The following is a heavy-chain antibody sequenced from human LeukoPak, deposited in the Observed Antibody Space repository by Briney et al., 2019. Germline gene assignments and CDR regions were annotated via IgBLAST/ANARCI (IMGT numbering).Heavy chain of an antibody. CDR3: VRGYSFGPCGMDV. Sequence: PGGSLRLSCSASGFPFSSYAMHWVRQAPGKGLEYVSAISDSGGSTYYADSVKGRFTISRDNPKKTLYLQMSSLRAEDTAVYFCVRGYSFGPCGMDVWGQGTTVTVSS. CDR2: ISDSGGST. J-gene: IGHJ6*02. D-gene: IGHD2-15*01. V-gene: IGHV3-64D*09. CDR1: GFPFSSYA.